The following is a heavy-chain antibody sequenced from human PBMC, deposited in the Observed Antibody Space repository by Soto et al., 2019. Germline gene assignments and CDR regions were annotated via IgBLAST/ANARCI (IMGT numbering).Heavy chain of an antibody. CDR2: ISYDGGNK. D-gene: IGHD4-17*01. V-gene: IGHV3-30-3*01. CDR3: ARKTARGYGDYFVY. CDR1: GFPFSTYA. Sequence: GGPRRLSCAASGFPFSTYAVHGVRQAPGKGLEWVALISYDGGNKYYADSVKGRFTISRDDSKNALYLQMNSLIAEDTAVYYCARKTARGYGDYFVYWGQGTLVTVPQ. J-gene: IGHJ4*02.